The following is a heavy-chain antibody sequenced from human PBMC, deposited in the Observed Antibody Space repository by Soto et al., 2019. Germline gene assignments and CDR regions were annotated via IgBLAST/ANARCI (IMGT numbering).Heavy chain of an antibody. CDR1: GGPFSNDI. CDR2: IIPLLSTS. CDR3: ARDSPIGSTFSGYDAIDY. J-gene: IGHJ4*02. V-gene: IGHV1-69*08. Sequence: QVQLEQSGAEVKKPGSSVKVSRKASGGPFSNDIITWVRQAPGQGLEWMGRIIPLLSTSTYAQKFQGSLTITADRSTGTAYMELNSLISEDTAVYYCARDSPIGSTFSGYDAIDYWGQGTRITVSS. D-gene: IGHD5-12*01.